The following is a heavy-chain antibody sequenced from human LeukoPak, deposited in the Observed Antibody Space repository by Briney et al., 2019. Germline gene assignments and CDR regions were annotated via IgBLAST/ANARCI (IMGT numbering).Heavy chain of an antibody. D-gene: IGHD5-18*01. CDR2: IYYSGST. J-gene: IGHJ6*04. V-gene: IGHV4-61*08. CDR3: ARDRGYSYGYDYYYGMDV. Sequence: SETLSLTCTVSGGSISSNGYYWNWIRQDPGKGLEWIGYIYYSGSTNYNPSLKSRVTISVDTSKNQFSLKLSSVTAADTAVYYCARDRGYSYGYDYYYGMDVWGKGTTVTVSS. CDR1: GGSISSNGYY.